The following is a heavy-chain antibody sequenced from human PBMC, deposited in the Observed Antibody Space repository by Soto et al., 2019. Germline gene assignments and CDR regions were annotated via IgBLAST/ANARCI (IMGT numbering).Heavy chain of an antibody. CDR1: GFTFSSYS. CDR2: ISSSSSYI. D-gene: IGHD6-6*01. CDR3: AGGYSSSSGHYYGMDV. Sequence: GGSLRLSCAASGFTFSSYSMNWVRQAPGEGLEWVSSISSSSSYIYYADSAKGRFTISRDNAKNSLYLQMNSLRAEDTAVYYCAGGYSSSSGHYYGMDVWGQGTTVTVSS. J-gene: IGHJ6*02. V-gene: IGHV3-21*01.